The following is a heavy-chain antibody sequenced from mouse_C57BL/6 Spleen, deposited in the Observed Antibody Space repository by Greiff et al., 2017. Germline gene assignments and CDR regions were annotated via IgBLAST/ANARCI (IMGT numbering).Heavy chain of an antibody. CDR3: ASRFYDGYDGAMGY. Sequence: VQLQEFGAELARPGASVKMSCKASGYTFTSYTMHWVKQRPGQGLEWIGYINPSSGYTKYNQKFKDKATLTADKSSSTAYMQLSSLTSEDSAVYYCASRFYDGYDGAMGYWGQGTSVTVSS. J-gene: IGHJ4*01. CDR1: GYTFTSYT. D-gene: IGHD2-3*01. V-gene: IGHV1-4*01. CDR2: INPSSGYT.